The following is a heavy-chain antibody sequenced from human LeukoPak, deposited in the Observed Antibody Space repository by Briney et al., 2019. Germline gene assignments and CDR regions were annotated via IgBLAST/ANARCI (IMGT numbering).Heavy chain of an antibody. Sequence: SGTLSLTCAVSGGSISSSNWWSWVRQPPGKGLEWIGEIYHSGSTNYNPSLKSRVTISVDKSKNQFSLKLSSVTAADTAVYYSARDRRYCSSTSCYADFDYWGQGXLVTVSS. J-gene: IGHJ4*02. V-gene: IGHV4-4*02. CDR3: ARDRRYCSSTSCYADFDY. CDR1: GGSISSSNW. CDR2: IYHSGST. D-gene: IGHD2-2*01.